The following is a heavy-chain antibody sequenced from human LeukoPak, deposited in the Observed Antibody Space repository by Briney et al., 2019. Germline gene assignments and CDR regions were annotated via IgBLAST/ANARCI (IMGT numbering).Heavy chain of an antibody. CDR2: INHSGST. CDR3: ARRYRWFWFDP. D-gene: IGHD2-8*02. J-gene: IGHJ5*02. Sequence: SETLSLTCAVYGGSFSGYYWSWLRQPPGKGLEWIGEINHSGSTNYNPSLKSRVTISVDTSKNQFSLKLSSVTAGDTAVYYCARRYRWFWFDPWGQGTLVTVSS. V-gene: IGHV4-34*01. CDR1: GGSFSGYY.